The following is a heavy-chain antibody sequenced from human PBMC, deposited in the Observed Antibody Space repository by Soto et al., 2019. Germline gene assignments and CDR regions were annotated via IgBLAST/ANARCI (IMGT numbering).Heavy chain of an antibody. Sequence: ASVKDSCKASGYTFTSYGISWVRQAPGQGLEWMGWISAYNGNTNYAQKLQGRVTMTTDTSTSTAYMELRSLRSDDTAVYYCARDQATVTYRSGGSCYSSPIDYWGQGTLVTVSS. CDR3: ARDQATVTYRSGGSCYSSPIDY. CDR1: GYTFTSYG. V-gene: IGHV1-18*01. D-gene: IGHD2-15*01. CDR2: ISAYNGNT. J-gene: IGHJ4*02.